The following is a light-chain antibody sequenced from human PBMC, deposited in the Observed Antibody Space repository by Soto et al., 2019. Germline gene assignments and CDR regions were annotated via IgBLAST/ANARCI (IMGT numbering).Light chain of an antibody. Sequence: AIQMTQSPSSLSASVGDRVTITCRASQDIRNELGWYQQKAGKAPKVLIYAASNLQSGVPSRFSGSGSGTDFTLTISSLQPEDFATYYCLQDFNYPRTFGQGIKVDIK. J-gene: IGKJ1*01. CDR1: QDIRNE. V-gene: IGKV1-6*01. CDR3: LQDFNYPRT. CDR2: AAS.